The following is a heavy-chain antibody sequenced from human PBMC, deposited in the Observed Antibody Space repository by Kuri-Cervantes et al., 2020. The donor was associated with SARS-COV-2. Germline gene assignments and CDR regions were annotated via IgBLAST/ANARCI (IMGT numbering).Heavy chain of an antibody. CDR1: GFTFSSYS. D-gene: IGHD6-13*01. Sequence: ETLSLTCAASGFTFSSYSMNWVRQAPGKGLEWVSSISSSSSYIYYADSVKGRFTISRDNAKNSLYLQMNSLRAEDTAVYYCARDLKEEGSSWPRGSDHWGQGTLVTVSS. J-gene: IGHJ4*02. CDR2: ISSSSSYI. V-gene: IGHV3-21*04. CDR3: ARDLKEEGSSWPRGSDH.